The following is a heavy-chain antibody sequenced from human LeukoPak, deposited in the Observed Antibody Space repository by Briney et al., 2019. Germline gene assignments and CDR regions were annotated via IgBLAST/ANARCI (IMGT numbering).Heavy chain of an antibody. Sequence: GGSLRLSCAASGFSASSNYMSWVRQAPGKGLEWVSSISSSSSYMYNADSVKGRLTISRDNAKNSLYLQMNSLRVEDTAVYYCAREPAYNSPPSWGQGTLVTVSS. V-gene: IGHV3-21*06. J-gene: IGHJ5*02. CDR1: GFSASSNY. CDR2: ISSSSSYM. CDR3: AREPAYNSPPS. D-gene: IGHD1-14*01.